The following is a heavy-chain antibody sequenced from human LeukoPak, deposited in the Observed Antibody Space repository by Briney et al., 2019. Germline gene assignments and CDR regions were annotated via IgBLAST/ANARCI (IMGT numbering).Heavy chain of an antibody. CDR3: ARSKDILTGYCFDY. CDR1: GGSISSGGYS. J-gene: IGHJ4*02. Sequence: SETLSLTCAVSGGSISSGGYSWSWIRQPPGKGLEWIGYIYYSGSTYYNPSLKSRVTTSLDTPKNQFSLKLSSVTAADTAVYYCARSKDILTGYCFDYWGQGTLVTVSS. V-gene: IGHV4-30-4*07. D-gene: IGHD3-9*01. CDR2: IYYSGST.